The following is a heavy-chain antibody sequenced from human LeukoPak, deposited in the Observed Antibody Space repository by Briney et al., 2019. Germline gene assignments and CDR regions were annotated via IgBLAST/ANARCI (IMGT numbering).Heavy chain of an antibody. D-gene: IGHD6-19*01. CDR3: AGSSGWARYFDY. Sequence: GGSLRLSCAASGFTFSDYWMSWVRQAPGQGLEWVANIKQDGSEKYYVDSVKGRFTISRDNAKNSLYLQMNSLRAEDTAVYYCAGSSGWARYFDYWGQGTLVTVSS. CDR1: GFTFSDYW. J-gene: IGHJ4*02. V-gene: IGHV3-7*05. CDR2: IKQDGSEK.